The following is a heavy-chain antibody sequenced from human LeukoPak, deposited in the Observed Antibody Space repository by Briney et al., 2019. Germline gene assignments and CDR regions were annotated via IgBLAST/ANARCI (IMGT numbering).Heavy chain of an antibody. CDR1: GYTFTSYY. J-gene: IGHJ4*02. CDR3: ARAPDPYSYGDY. V-gene: IGHV1-46*01. D-gene: IGHD5-18*01. Sequence: ASVKVSCKASGYTFTSYYMHWVRQAPGQGREWMGIINPSSGSTSYAQKFQGRVTMPRDTSTSTVYVELSSLKSADTAVYYCARAPDPYSYGDYWGQGTLVTVSS. CDR2: INPSSGST.